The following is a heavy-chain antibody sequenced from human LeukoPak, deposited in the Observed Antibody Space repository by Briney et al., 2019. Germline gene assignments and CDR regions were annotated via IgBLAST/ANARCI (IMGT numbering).Heavy chain of an antibody. CDR2: ISSSSSYI. V-gene: IGHV3-21*01. Sequence: GGSLRLSCAASGFTFSSYSMNWVRQAPGKGLEWVSSISSSSSYIYYADSVKGRFTISRDNAKNSLYLQMNSLRAEDTAVYYCARVATIFGVVIIGWFDPWGQGTLVTVSS. CDR3: ARVATIFGVVIIGWFDP. CDR1: GFTFSSYS. D-gene: IGHD3-3*01. J-gene: IGHJ5*02.